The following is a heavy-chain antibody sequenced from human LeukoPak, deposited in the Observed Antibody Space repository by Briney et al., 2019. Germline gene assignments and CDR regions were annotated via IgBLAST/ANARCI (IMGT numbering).Heavy chain of an antibody. J-gene: IGHJ4*02. D-gene: IGHD1-26*01. V-gene: IGHV4-34*01. CDR2: INHSGST. Sequence: SETLSLTCAVYGGSFSGYYGSWIRQPPGKGLEWIGEINHSGSTNYNPSLKSRVTISVDTSKNEFSLNLRSVTTSYTAVYYCSNCGSYEPVVFYFYYWVQGTLVTVSS. CDR1: GGSFSGYY. CDR3: SNCGSYEPVVFYFYY.